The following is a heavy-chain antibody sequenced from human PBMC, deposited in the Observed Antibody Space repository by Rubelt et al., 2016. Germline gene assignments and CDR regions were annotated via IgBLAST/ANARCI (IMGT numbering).Heavy chain of an antibody. CDR2: ITGSGGST. CDR1: GFTFSSYA. D-gene: IGHD6-6*01. V-gene: IGHV3-23*01. J-gene: IGHJ4*02. Sequence: EMQLLESGGGLVQPGGSLRLSCAASGFTFSSYAMSWVRPAPGKGLEWVSVITGSGGSTFYADSVKGRFTISRDNSKNTVYLQMNSLIAEDTAVYYCARGEQLVLPFDYWGQGTLVTVSS. CDR3: ARGEQLVLPFDY.